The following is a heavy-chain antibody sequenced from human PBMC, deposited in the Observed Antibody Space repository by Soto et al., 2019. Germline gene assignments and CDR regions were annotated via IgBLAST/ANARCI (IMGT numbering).Heavy chain of an antibody. CDR1: GGTFTNYP. D-gene: IGHD5-12*01. Sequence: SVKVSCKASGGTFTNYPITWVRQAPGEGLEWMGGSIPIYGTANYAQKFKGRVTITVDESTSTAYMEPSSLRSEDTAVYYCASVLGCSGPDHYYYLAMDVWGQW. V-gene: IGHV1-69*13. CDR2: SIPIYGTA. J-gene: IGHJ6*01. CDR3: ASVLGCSGPDHYYYLAMDV.